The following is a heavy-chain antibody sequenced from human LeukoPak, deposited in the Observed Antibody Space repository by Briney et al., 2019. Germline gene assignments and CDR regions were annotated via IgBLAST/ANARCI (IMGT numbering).Heavy chain of an antibody. CDR1: GYTFTGYY. CDR2: INPNSGGT. CDR3: ARGLWFGESVDYVDV. J-gene: IGHJ6*03. D-gene: IGHD3-10*01. Sequence: VASVKVSCKASGYTFTGYYMHWVRQAPGQGLEWMGWINPNSGGTNYAQKFQGRVTMTRDTSISTAYMELSRLRSDDTAVYYCARGLWFGESVDYVDVWGKGTTVTVSS. V-gene: IGHV1-2*02.